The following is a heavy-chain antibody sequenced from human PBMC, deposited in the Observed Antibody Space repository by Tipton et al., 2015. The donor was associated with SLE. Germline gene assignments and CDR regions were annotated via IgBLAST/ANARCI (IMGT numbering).Heavy chain of an antibody. Sequence: TLSLTCIVSGDSISSGLYYWSWIRQPAGKGLEWIGRIYTSGSTNYHTSLRSRVTVSLDTSKNQISLNLTSVTAADTALYFCARNQFATVGAFDLWGQGTMVTVSS. CDR3: ARNQFATVGAFDL. J-gene: IGHJ3*01. CDR1: GDSISSGLYY. CDR2: IYTSGST. V-gene: IGHV4-61*02. D-gene: IGHD1-14*01.